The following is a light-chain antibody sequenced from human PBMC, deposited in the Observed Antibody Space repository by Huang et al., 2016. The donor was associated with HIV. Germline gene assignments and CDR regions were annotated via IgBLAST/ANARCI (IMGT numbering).Light chain of an antibody. CDR1: QSVSSN. CDR2: GAS. J-gene: IGKJ1*01. CDR3: QQYNDWPPWT. Sequence: EIVLTQSPDTLSVSPGERATLSCRASQSVSSNLAWYQQKPGQAPRLLISGASTRATGIPGRFSGSGSGTEFTLTISSLQSEDFALYYCQQYNDWPPWTFGQGTKVDIK. V-gene: IGKV3-15*01.